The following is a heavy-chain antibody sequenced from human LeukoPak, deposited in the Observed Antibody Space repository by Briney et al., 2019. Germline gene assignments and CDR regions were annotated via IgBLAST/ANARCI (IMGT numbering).Heavy chain of an antibody. D-gene: IGHD3-3*01. CDR3: ARGTPLQFLEWLSASFDS. CDR1: GFTFSNYG. J-gene: IGHJ4*02. Sequence: GGSLRLSCAASGFTFSNYGMHWVRQGPGKGLEWVAFIRYDGSNKYYSDSVKGRFTISRDNSKNTLYLQMNSLRGEDTAVYYCARGTPLQFLEWLSASFDSWGQGTLVTVSS. V-gene: IGHV3-30*02. CDR2: IRYDGSNK.